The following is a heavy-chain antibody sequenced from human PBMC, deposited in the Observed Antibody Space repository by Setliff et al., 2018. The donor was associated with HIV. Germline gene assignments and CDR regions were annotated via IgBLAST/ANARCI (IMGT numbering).Heavy chain of an antibody. V-gene: IGHV1-69*13. J-gene: IGHJ4*02. Sequence: ASVKVSCKVSGDTFRNYALNWVRQAPGQGLGWMGGIIPPVGAAVYAQNFQGRVTITADESTSTAYMELRTLRSEDTAIYYCASPNVGCSGGTCYSGSAFDYWGQGSPVTVSS. D-gene: IGHD2-15*01. CDR3: ASPNVGCSGGTCYSGSAFDY. CDR1: GDTFRNYA. CDR2: IIPPVGAA.